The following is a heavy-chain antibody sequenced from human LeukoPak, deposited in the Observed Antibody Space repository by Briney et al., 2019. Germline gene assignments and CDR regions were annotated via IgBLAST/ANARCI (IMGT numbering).Heavy chain of an antibody. V-gene: IGHV3-23*01. J-gene: IGHJ4*02. CDR1: GFTFSTYG. Sequence: GGSLRLSCAASGFTFSTYGMSWVRQAPGKGLEWVSTISTTGDTTYYTDSVKGRFTISRDNSKKTVYLQMSSLRAEDTAVFYCAKRASGYYFDSWGQGTLVTVSS. D-gene: IGHD5-12*01. CDR2: ISTTGDTT. CDR3: AKRASGYYFDS.